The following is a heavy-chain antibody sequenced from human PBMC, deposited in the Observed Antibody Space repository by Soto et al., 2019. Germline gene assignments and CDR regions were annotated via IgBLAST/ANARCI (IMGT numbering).Heavy chain of an antibody. CDR2: IYYSGST. D-gene: IGHD3-22*01. CDR3: ASRIDYDSSGSYFDY. V-gene: IGHV4-31*03. CDR1: GGSISSGGYY. J-gene: IGHJ4*02. Sequence: QVQLQESGPGLVKPSQTLSLTCTVSGGSISSGGYYWSWIRQHPGKGLEWIGYIYYSGSTYYNPSLKSRVTISVDTSKNQFSLKLSSVTAEDTAVYYCASRIDYDSSGSYFDYWGQGTLVTVSS.